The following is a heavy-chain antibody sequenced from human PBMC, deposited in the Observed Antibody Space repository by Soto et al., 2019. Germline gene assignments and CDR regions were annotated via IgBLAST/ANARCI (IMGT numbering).Heavy chain of an antibody. CDR2: IIPIFGTA. CDR3: ARGIAYCGGDCYLLDY. CDR1: GGTFSSYA. V-gene: IGHV1-69*01. D-gene: IGHD2-21*02. Sequence: QVQLVQSGAEVKKPGSSVKVSCKASGGTFSSYAISWVRQAPGQGLEWMGGIIPIFGTANYAQKFQGRVTXXXXXXXXXXXXELSSLRSEDTAVYYCARGIAYCGGDCYLLDYWGQGTLVTVSS. J-gene: IGHJ4*02.